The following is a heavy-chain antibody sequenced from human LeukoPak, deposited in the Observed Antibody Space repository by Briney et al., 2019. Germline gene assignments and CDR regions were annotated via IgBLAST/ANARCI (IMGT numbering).Heavy chain of an antibody. CDR1: EFTFVRYA. D-gene: IGHD3-22*01. V-gene: IGHV3-48*04. Sequence: GGSLRLSCAASEFTFVRYAMNWVRQAPGKGLEWVSYISSSSFKIGYAGSVKGRFTISRDNSKNSLYLQMNSLRAEDTAVYYCARVGTTYYYDSSGYFDYWGQGTLVTVS. CDR2: ISSSSFKI. J-gene: IGHJ4*02. CDR3: ARVGTTYYYDSSGYFDY.